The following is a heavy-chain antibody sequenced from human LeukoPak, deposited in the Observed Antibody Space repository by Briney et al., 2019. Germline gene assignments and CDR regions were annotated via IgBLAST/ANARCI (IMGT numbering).Heavy chain of an antibody. V-gene: IGHV4-59*01. CDR3: ARVSGDQLLTFGY. J-gene: IGHJ4*02. D-gene: IGHD2-2*01. Sequence: SETLSLTCTVSGGSISSYYWSWIRQPPGKGLEWIGYIYYSGSTNYNPSLKSRVTISVDTSKNQFTLRLSSVTAADTAVYYCARVSGDQLLTFGYWGQGTLVTVSS. CDR2: IYYSGST. CDR1: GGSISSYY.